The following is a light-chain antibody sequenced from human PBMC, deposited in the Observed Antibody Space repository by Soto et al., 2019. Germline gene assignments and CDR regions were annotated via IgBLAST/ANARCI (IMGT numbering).Light chain of an antibody. J-gene: IGKJ1*01. CDR3: QQYNNWSPWM. V-gene: IGKV3-15*01. CDR1: QSVSSN. Sequence: EIVMTQSPATLSVSPGERATLSCRASQSVSSNLAWYQQEPGQAPRLLIYGASTRATGIPARFSGSGSGTEFTLTISSLQSEDFAVYYCQQYNNWSPWMFGQGTKVEIK. CDR2: GAS.